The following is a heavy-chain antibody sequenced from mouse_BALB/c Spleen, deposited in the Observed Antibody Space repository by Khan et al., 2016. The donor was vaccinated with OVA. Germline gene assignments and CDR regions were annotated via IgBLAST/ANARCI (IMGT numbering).Heavy chain of an antibody. CDR3: ARHGSSSWFAY. CDR1: GYSFTTYY. J-gene: IGHJ3*01. CDR2: IDPFNDDT. D-gene: IGHD1-1*01. Sequence: VQLQQSGPELMKPGASVKISCKASGYSFTTYYIHWVKQSHGKSLEWIGYIDPFNDDTNYNQKFKGKATLTVDKSSSTAYMHLSSLTSEDSAVYYCARHGSSSWFAYWGQGTLVTASA. V-gene: IGHV1S135*01.